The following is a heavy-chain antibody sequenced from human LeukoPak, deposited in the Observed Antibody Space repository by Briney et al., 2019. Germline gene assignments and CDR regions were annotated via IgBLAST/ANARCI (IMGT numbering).Heavy chain of an antibody. J-gene: IGHJ4*02. CDR2: ISAYNGKT. D-gene: IGHD7-27*01. Sequence: ASVKVSCKASDYTFTNYGVSWVRQAPGQGLEWMGWISAYNGKTYYAQKFQGRVTMTRNTSISTAYMELSSLRSEDTAVYYCARGIGTSNWGQMGDLDYWGQGTLVTVSS. CDR1: DYTFTNYG. V-gene: IGHV1-18*01. CDR3: ARGIGTSNWGQMGDLDY.